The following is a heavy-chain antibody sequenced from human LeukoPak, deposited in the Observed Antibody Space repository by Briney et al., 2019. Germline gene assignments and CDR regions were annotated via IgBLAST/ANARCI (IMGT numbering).Heavy chain of an antibody. CDR1: GSTLSNYW. D-gene: IGHD3-22*01. J-gene: IGHJ4*02. Sequence: GGSLRLSCAASGSTLSNYWMSWVRQVPGTGLEWVANIKQDGSDKYYVDSVKGRFTISRDNAENSLYLQMNSLRAEDTAVYYCVRGPSDSSLPGYWGQGTLVTVSS. CDR3: VRGPSDSSLPGY. V-gene: IGHV3-7*03. CDR2: IKQDGSDK.